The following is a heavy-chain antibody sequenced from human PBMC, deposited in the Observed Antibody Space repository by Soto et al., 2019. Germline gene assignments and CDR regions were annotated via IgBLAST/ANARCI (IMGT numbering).Heavy chain of an antibody. D-gene: IGHD5-12*01. V-gene: IGHV3-64*01. CDR1: GFTFSSYA. Sequence: EVQLVESGGGLVQPGGSLRLSCAASGFTFSSYAMHWVRQAPGKGLEYVSAISSNGGSTYYANSVKGRFTISRDNSKNTLYLQMGSLRAEDMAVYYCARRGWSHAFDIWGQGTMVTVSS. CDR3: ARRGWSHAFDI. J-gene: IGHJ3*02. CDR2: ISSNGGST.